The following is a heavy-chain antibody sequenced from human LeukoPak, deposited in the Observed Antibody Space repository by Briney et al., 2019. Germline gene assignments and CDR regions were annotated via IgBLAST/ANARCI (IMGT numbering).Heavy chain of an antibody. CDR2: IQSDEIDK. V-gene: IGHV3-30*02. CDR1: GFTFTTYG. Sequence: PGGSLRLSCAASGFTFTTYGMHWVRQAPGKGLEWVAFIQSDEIDKFYADSVKGRFTISRDNSKNTLYLQMNSLRAEDTAVYYCARAYYDIRPTLDYWGQGTLVTVSS. J-gene: IGHJ4*02. CDR3: ARAYYDIRPTLDY. D-gene: IGHD3-22*01.